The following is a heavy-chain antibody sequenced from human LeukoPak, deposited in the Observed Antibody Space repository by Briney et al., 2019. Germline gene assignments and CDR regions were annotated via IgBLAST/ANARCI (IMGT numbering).Heavy chain of an antibody. J-gene: IGHJ6*02. CDR1: GFTFSSYA. CDR2: ISGSGGST. Sequence: HPGGSLRLSCAASGFTFSSYAMSWVRQAPGKGLEWVSAISGSGGSTYYADSVKGRFTISRDNSKNTLYLQMNSLRAEDTAVYYCAKDHVIATAGPADGMDVWGQGTTVTVSS. CDR3: AKDHVIATAGPADGMDV. V-gene: IGHV3-23*01. D-gene: IGHD6-13*01.